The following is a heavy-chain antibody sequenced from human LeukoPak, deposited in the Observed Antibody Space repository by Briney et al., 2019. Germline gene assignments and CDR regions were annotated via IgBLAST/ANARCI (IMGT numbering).Heavy chain of an antibody. CDR3: AMALDY. CDR1: GFTFSNYL. Sequence: PGGSLRLSCVASGFTFSNYLMNWVRQAPGKGLEWVSGISHSGSSIYYADSEKGRFTISRDNSKNTLYLQMDRLRVEDTAVYYCAMALDYWGQGTLVTVSS. CDR2: ISHSGSSI. J-gene: IGHJ4*02. V-gene: IGHV3-23*01.